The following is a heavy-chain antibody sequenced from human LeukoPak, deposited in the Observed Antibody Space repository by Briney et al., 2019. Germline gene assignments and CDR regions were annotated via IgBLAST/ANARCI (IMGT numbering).Heavy chain of an antibody. J-gene: IGHJ4*02. CDR1: GFMFSVYG. D-gene: IGHD3-10*01. CDR3: ARASGPFDY. Sequence: PGRSLRLSCVASGFMFSVYGMHWVRQAPGKGLEWVAVIWNDGSNKYYADSVEGRFTISRDNSKNTLYLQMNSLRAEDTAVYSCARASGPFDYWGQGTLVTVSS. CDR2: IWNDGSNK. V-gene: IGHV3-33*01.